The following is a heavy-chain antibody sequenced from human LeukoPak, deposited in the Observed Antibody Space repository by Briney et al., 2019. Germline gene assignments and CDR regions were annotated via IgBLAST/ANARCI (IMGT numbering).Heavy chain of an antibody. CDR1: GFTVSSNY. Sequence: GGSLTLSCAASGFTVSSNYMSWVRQAPGKGLEWVSIIYSGPPKYYADSLKGRFTISRDTSKKTLYLQMNSLRAEDTAVYNCARDGNQRSLAYWGQGTLVTVSS. CDR2: IYSGPPK. J-gene: IGHJ4*02. D-gene: IGHD1-14*01. CDR3: ARDGNQRSLAY. V-gene: IGHV3-66*01.